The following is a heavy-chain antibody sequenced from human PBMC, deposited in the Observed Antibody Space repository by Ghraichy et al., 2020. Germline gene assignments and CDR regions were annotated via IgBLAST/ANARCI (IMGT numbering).Heavy chain of an antibody. J-gene: IGHJ4*02. Sequence: GGSLRLSCAASGFIFSGYWMSWVRQAPGKELEWVANIKKDGSEKYYVDSVKGRFTISRDNAKNSLYLQMNSLRAEDTAVYYCARDLGSGWYFDYWGQGTLVTVSS. V-gene: IGHV3-7*01. D-gene: IGHD6-19*01. CDR1: GFIFSGYW. CDR2: IKKDGSEK. CDR3: ARDLGSGWYFDY.